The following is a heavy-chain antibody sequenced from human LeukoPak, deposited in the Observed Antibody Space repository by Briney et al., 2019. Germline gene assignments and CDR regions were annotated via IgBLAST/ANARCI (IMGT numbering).Heavy chain of an antibody. J-gene: IGHJ4*02. CDR1: GFTFSSYG. D-gene: IGHD1-14*01. V-gene: IGHV3-30*02. Sequence: PGGSLRLSCAASGFTFSSYGMHWVRQAPGKGLEWVAFIRYDGSNKYYADSVEGRFTISRDNSKNTLYLQMNSLRAEDTAVYYCAKNWYYWGQGTLVTVSS. CDR3: AKNWYY. CDR2: IRYDGSNK.